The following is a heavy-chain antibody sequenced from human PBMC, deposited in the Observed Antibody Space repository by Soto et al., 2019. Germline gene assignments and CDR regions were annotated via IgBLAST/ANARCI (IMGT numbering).Heavy chain of an antibody. CDR1: GFTFSSYA. V-gene: IGHV3-23*01. D-gene: IGHD6-19*01. CDR3: AKELHSSGLPGYYYYGMDV. CDR2: ISGSGGST. J-gene: IGHJ6*02. Sequence: GGSLRLSCAASGFTFSSYAMSWVRQAPGKGLEWVSAISGSGGSTYYADSVKGRFTISRDNSKNTLYLQMNSLRAEDTAVYYCAKELHSSGLPGYYYYGMDVWGQGTTVTVSS.